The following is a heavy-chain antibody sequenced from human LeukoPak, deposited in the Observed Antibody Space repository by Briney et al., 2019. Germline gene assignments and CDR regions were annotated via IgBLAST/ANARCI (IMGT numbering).Heavy chain of an antibody. CDR3: ARDHVVGLAPFDP. CDR1: GYTFITYA. V-gene: IGHV1-3*04. J-gene: IGHJ5*02. CDR2: INTGKGNT. D-gene: IGHD2-15*01. Sequence: ASVKVSCKASGYTFITYAIHWVRQAPGERLEWMGWINTGKGNTKYSQKFQGRVTITMDTSASTAYMELSSLRSEDTAVYYCARDHVVGLAPFDPWGQGTLVTVSS.